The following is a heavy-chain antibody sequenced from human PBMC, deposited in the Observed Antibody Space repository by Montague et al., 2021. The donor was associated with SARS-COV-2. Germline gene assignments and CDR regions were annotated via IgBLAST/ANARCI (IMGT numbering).Heavy chain of an antibody. D-gene: IGHD3-22*01. V-gene: IGHV4-39*01. CDR1: GGSISSSSYY. CDR2: VYYSGST. Sequence: SETLSLTCTVSGGSISSSSYYWGWIRQPPGKGLEWIGSVYYSGSTYYNPSLKSRVTISVDTSKNQFSLKLSSVTAADTAAYYCARYPSSYFDDSKAAPANPYGMDVWGQGTTVTVSS. CDR3: ARYPSSYFDDSKAAPANPYGMDV. J-gene: IGHJ6*02.